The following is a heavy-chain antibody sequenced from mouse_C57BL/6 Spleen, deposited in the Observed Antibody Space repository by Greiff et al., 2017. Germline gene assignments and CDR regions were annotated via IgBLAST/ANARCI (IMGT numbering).Heavy chain of an antibody. CDR1: GYAFSSYW. Sequence: QVQLKESGAELVKPGASVKISCKASGYAFSSYWMNWVKQRPGKGLEWIGQIYPGDGDTNYNGKFKGKATLTADKSSSTAYMQLSSLTSEDSAVYFCARGSSAYVMDYWGQGTSVTVSS. D-gene: IGHD3-2*02. CDR2: IYPGDGDT. CDR3: ARGSSAYVMDY. J-gene: IGHJ4*01. V-gene: IGHV1-80*01.